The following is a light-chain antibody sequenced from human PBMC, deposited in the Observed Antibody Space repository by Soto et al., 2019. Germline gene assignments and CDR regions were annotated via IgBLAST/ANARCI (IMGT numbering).Light chain of an antibody. V-gene: IGLV2-14*01. CDR1: SSDVGGYNY. Sequence: QSVLTQPASVSGSPGQSITISCTGTSSDVGGYNYVSWYQHYPGKAPQLMIYGVSNRPSGVSNRFSGSKSGNTASLTISGLQAEYEANYYCSSFTTSSPYVVGTGTKLTVL. J-gene: IGLJ1*01. CDR2: GVS. CDR3: SSFTTSSPYV.